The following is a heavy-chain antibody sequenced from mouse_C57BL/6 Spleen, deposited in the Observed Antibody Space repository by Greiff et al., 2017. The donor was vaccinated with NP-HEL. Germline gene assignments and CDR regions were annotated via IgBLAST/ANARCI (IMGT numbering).Heavy chain of an antibody. CDR2: INPNNGGT. J-gene: IGHJ3*01. V-gene: IGHV1-26*01. Sequence: EVQLQQSGPELVKPGASVKISCKASGYTFTDYYMNWVKQSHGKSLEWIGDINPNNGGTSYNQKFKGKATLTVDKSSSTSYMELRSLTSEDSAVYDCARGDYYGSSPWFAYWGQGTLVTVSA. CDR1: GYTFTDYY. D-gene: IGHD1-1*01. CDR3: ARGDYYGSSPWFAY.